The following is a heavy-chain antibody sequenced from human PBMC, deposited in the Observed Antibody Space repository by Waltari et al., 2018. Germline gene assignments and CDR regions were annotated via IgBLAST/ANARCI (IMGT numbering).Heavy chain of an antibody. J-gene: IGHJ4*02. CDR3: AVTYTNYDYVWGSYRAFDY. V-gene: IGHV3-48*03. CDR1: GFTFSSYE. Sequence: EVQLVESGGGLVQPGGSLRLSCAASGFTFSSYEMNWVRQAPGKGLAWVSYISSSGSTIYYADSVKGRFTISRDNAKNSLYLQMNSLRAEDTAVYYCAVTYTNYDYVWGSYRAFDYWGQGTLVTVSS. CDR2: ISSSGSTI. D-gene: IGHD3-16*02.